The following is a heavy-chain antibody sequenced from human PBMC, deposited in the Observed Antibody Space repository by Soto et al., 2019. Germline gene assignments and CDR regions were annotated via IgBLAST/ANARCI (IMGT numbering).Heavy chain of an antibody. J-gene: IGHJ3*02. CDR3: ARGYCISTSCYPTPAFDI. Sequence: GASVKVSCKSSGYTFTKFGISWVRQAPGQRLEWMGWINAGNGNTKYSQKFQGRVTITRDTSASTAYMELSSLRSEDTAVYYCARGYCISTSCYPTPAFDIWGQGTMVTVSS. CDR2: INAGNGNT. CDR1: GYTFTKFG. V-gene: IGHV1-3*01. D-gene: IGHD2-2*01.